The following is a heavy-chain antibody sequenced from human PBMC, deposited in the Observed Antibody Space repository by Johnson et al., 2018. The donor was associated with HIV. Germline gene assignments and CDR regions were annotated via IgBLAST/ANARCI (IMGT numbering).Heavy chain of an antibody. CDR1: GFTVSSNY. CDR3: RATIPRDAFDI. Sequence: VQLVESGGGVVQPGRSLRLSCAASGFTVSSNYMSWVRQAPGRGLEWVSVIYSGGNTYYADSVKGRFTISRDNSKNTLYLPMNSLRAEDTAVYYTRATIPRDAFDIWGQGTMLTVTS. J-gene: IGHJ3*02. D-gene: IGHD5-12*01. CDR2: IYSGGNT. V-gene: IGHV3-66*01.